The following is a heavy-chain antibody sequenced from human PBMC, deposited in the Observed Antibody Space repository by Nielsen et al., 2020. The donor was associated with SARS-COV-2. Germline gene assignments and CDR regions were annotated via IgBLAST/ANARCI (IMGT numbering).Heavy chain of an antibody. CDR2: IWYDGSNK. Sequence: GGSLRLSCAASGFTFSSYGMHWVRQAPGKGLEWVAVIWYDGSNKYYADSVKGRFTISRDNSKNTLYLQMNSLRAEDTAVYYCAKDESYSYSSSWIDYWGLGTLVTVSS. J-gene: IGHJ4*02. CDR3: AKDESYSYSSSWIDY. D-gene: IGHD6-13*01. V-gene: IGHV3-30*02. CDR1: GFTFSSYG.